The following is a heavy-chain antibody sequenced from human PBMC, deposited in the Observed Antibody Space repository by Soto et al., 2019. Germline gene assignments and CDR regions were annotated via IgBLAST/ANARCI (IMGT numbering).Heavy chain of an antibody. Sequence: SQTLSLTCAITGDSVASNSDAWNWIRQSPSRGLEWLGRTYYRSKWYNDYAVSVKSRITINPDTSKNQFSLQLNSVTPEDTAVYYCARGGYYYDSSGYYEYYYYYGMDVWGQGTTVTVSS. V-gene: IGHV6-1*01. CDR2: TYYRSKWYN. CDR3: ARGGYYYDSSGYYEYYYYYGMDV. J-gene: IGHJ6*02. CDR1: GDSVASNSDA. D-gene: IGHD3-22*01.